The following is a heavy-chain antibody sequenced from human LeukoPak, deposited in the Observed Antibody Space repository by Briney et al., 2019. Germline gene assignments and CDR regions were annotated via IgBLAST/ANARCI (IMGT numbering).Heavy chain of an antibody. V-gene: IGHV4-34*01. CDR3: ARGSLHIVVVPAAIFGYYFDY. D-gene: IGHD2-2*02. J-gene: IGHJ4*02. CDR2: INHSGST. Sequence: PSETLSLTCAVYGGSFSGYYWSWIRQPPGKGLEWMGEINHSGSTNYNPSLKSRVTISVDTSKNQFSLKLSSVTAADTAVYYCARGSLHIVVVPAAIFGYYFDYWGQGTLVTVSS. CDR1: GGSFSGYY.